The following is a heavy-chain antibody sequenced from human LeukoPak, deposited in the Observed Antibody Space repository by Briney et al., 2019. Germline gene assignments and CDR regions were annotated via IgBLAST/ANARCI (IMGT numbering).Heavy chain of an antibody. CDR3: TFYYGGPDY. Sequence: GGSLRLSCAASGFTFSDSAIHWVRQASGKGLEWVGRIRSKTNSYATAYAASVKGRFTISRDDSKNTAYLQTDSLKTEDTAVYYCTFYYGGPDYWGQGTLVTVSS. CDR1: GFTFSDSA. D-gene: IGHD4-23*01. CDR2: IRSKTNSYAT. J-gene: IGHJ4*02. V-gene: IGHV3-73*01.